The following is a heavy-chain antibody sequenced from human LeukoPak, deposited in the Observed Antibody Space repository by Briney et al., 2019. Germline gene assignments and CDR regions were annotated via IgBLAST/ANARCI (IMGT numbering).Heavy chain of an antibody. J-gene: IGHJ4*02. CDR3: ARGESASAWLIEY. CDR2: ISSISSII. D-gene: IGHD6-19*01. V-gene: IGHV3-48*01. Sequence: PGGSLRLSCAVSGFTFSSYSMNWVRQAPGKGLEWVSYISSISSIIYYADSVKGRFTISRDNAENSLSLQMNSLRGEDTAVYYCARGESASAWLIEYWGQGTLVTVSS. CDR1: GFTFSSYS.